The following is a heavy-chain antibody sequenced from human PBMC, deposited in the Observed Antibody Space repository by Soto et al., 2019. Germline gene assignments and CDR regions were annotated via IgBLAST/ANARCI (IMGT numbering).Heavy chain of an antibody. Sequence: EVQLVESGGGLVQPGGSLRLPCAASGFTFSSYWMSWVRQAPGKGLEWVANIKQDGSEKYYVDSVKGRFTISRDNAKNSLYLQMNSLRAEDTAVYYCARDLYDYGRESDAFDIWGQGTMVTVSS. J-gene: IGHJ3*02. CDR1: GFTFSSYW. CDR2: IKQDGSEK. D-gene: IGHD3-16*01. V-gene: IGHV3-7*05. CDR3: ARDLYDYGRESDAFDI.